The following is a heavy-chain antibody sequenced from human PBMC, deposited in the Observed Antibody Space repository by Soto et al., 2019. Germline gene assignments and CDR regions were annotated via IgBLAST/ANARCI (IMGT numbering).Heavy chain of an antibody. Sequence: ASVKVSCKASGYTFTSYDINWVRQATGQGLEWMGWMNPNSGNTNYAQKFQERVTITRDMSTSTAYMELSSLRSEDTAVYYCAAVDSSGLYGMDVWGQGTTVTVSS. J-gene: IGHJ6*02. CDR2: MNPNSGNT. CDR3: AAVDSSGLYGMDV. D-gene: IGHD3-22*01. CDR1: GYTFTSYD. V-gene: IGHV1-8*01.